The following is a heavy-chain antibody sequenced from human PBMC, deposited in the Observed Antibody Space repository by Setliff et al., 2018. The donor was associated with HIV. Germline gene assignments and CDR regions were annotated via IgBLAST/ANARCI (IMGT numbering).Heavy chain of an antibody. Sequence: PGGSLRLSCAAAGFTFSNAWMTWVRQAPGKGLEWVARIRNKKNGGTTYYAASVEGRFTISRDDSKNTLSLQMNSLKAEDTAIYYCTTDLGSGRFSWNNNWGQGTLVTAPQ. CDR3: TTDLGSGRFSWNNN. J-gene: IGHJ4*02. V-gene: IGHV3-15*01. CDR2: IRNKKNGGTT. CDR1: GFTFSNAW. D-gene: IGHD1-26*01.